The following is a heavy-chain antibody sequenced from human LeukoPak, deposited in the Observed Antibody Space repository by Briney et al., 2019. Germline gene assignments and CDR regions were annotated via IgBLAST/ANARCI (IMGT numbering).Heavy chain of an antibody. V-gene: IGHV3-11*05. D-gene: IGHD5/OR15-5a*01. J-gene: IGHJ4*02. Sequence: GGSLRLSCAASGFTFSDYYMSWIRQAPGKGLEWVSYISSSSSYTNYADSVKGRFTISRDNAKNSLYLQMNSLRAEDTAVYYCARGASSTTTQFDYWGQGTLVTVSS. CDR3: ARGASSTTTQFDY. CDR1: GFTFSDYY. CDR2: ISSSSSYT.